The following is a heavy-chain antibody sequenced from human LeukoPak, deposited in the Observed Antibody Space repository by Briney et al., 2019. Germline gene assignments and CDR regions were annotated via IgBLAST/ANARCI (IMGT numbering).Heavy chain of an antibody. CDR1: GFSFRSYA. J-gene: IGHJ6*02. CDR2: ISGSGGST. V-gene: IGHV3-23*01. D-gene: IGHD2-15*01. CDR3: AKDRSYSTLAYYYYGMDV. Sequence: GGSLRLSCAASGFSFRSYAMSWVRQAPGKGLEWVLAISGSGGSTYYADSVKGRFTISRDNSKNMVYLQMNSLRAEDTAVYYCAKDRSYSTLAYYYYGMDVWGQGTTVTVSS.